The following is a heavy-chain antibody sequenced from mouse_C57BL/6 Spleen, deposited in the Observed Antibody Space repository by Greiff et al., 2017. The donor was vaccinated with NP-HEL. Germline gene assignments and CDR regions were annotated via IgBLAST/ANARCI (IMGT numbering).Heavy chain of an antibody. CDR1: GFNIKDYY. CDR3: ASSDDYDGWVEFAY. CDR2: IDPEDGDT. V-gene: IGHV14-2*01. D-gene: IGHD2-4*01. Sequence: EVQLQQSGAELVKPGASVKLSCTASGFNIKDYYMHWVKQRTEQGLEWIGRIDPEDGDTKYAPKFQGKATITADTSSNTAYLQLSSLTSEDTAVYYGASSDDYDGWVEFAYWGQRTLVTVSA. J-gene: IGHJ3*01.